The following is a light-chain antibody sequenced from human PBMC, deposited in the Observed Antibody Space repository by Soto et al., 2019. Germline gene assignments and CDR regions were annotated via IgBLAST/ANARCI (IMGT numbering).Light chain of an antibody. Sequence: DIVMTQSPLSLPVTPGEPASISCRSTQSLLHSNGYNYLHWYLQKPGQSPQLLIYLGSNRASGVPDRFSGSGSGTDFTLKISRVEAEDVGVYYCMQALQTPRTFGPGNKVDIK. CDR2: LGS. J-gene: IGKJ3*01. V-gene: IGKV2-28*01. CDR1: QSLLHSNGYNY. CDR3: MQALQTPRT.